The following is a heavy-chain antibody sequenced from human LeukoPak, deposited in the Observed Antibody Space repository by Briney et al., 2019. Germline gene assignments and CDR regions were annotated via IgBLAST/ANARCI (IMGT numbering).Heavy chain of an antibody. CDR2: IIPIFGTA. CDR1: GGTFSSYA. V-gene: IGHV1-69*01. CDR3: AYYNSREYSFDY. D-gene: IGHD1-1*01. Sequence: SVNVSCKPSGGTFSSYAIIWVRQAPGQRREWMGGIIPIFGTANYAQKFQGRVTITADESTSTAYMQLSSLISEDTAVYYCAYYNSREYSFDYWGQGTMVTVSS. J-gene: IGHJ4*02.